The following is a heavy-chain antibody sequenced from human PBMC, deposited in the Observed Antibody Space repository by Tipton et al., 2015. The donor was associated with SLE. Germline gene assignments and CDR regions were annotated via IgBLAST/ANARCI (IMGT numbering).Heavy chain of an antibody. D-gene: IGHD2-15*01. CDR3: ARGLTQSPDF. CDR2: INHSGST. CDR1: GGSFSGYY. J-gene: IGHJ4*02. V-gene: IGHV4-34*01. Sequence: TLSLTCAVYGGSFSGYYWSWIRQPPGKGLEWIGEINHSGSTTYNSSLKSRVTMSIDTSKNQFSLRLNSVAAADTAMYYCARGLTQSPDFWGQGTLVTVSS.